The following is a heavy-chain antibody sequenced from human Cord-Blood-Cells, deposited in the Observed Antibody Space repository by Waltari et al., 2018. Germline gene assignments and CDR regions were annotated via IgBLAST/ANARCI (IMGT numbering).Heavy chain of an antibody. CDR2: IQYDRSNK. D-gene: IGHD2-21*01. V-gene: IGHV3-30*02. J-gene: IGHJ3*01. Sequence: QVQLVESGGGVVQPGGSLRPSCAASAFTFSSYGMHWVRQAPGKGLEWVAFIQYDRSNKYYADSVKGRFTISRDNSKITLYLQMNSLRAEDTAVYYCAKWGLGLQFAWGQGTMVTVSS. CDR3: AKWGLGLQFA. CDR1: AFTFSSYG.